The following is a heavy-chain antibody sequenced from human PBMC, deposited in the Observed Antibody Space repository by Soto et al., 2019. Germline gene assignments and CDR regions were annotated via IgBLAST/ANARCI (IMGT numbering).Heavy chain of an antibody. CDR2: IYHSGST. V-gene: IGHV4-4*02. D-gene: IGHD3-10*01. CDR3: ARVYMVRGTIIRYFDY. J-gene: IGHJ4*02. Sequence: QVQLQESGPGLVKPSGTLSLTCAVSGGSISSSNWWSWVRQPPGEGLEWIGKIYHSGSTNYNPSRKRRGTKSVDKSKTPFSLKLSSVTAADTAVYYCARVYMVRGTIIRYFDYWGQGTLVTVSS. CDR1: GGSISSSNW.